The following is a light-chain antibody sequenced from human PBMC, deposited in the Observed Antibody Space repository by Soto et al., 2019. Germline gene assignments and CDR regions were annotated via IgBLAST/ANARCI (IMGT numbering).Light chain of an antibody. V-gene: IGLV1-51*01. CDR2: DNN. CDR3: GTWDNSLSVVI. CDR1: SSNIGNNF. J-gene: IGLJ2*01. Sequence: QSVLTQPPSVSAAPGQKVTISCSGSSSNIGNNFVSWYQQLPGTAPRLLIYDNNNRPSGIPDRFSGSQSGTSATLAITGLQTGDEADYFCGTWDNSLSVVIFGGGTKLTVL.